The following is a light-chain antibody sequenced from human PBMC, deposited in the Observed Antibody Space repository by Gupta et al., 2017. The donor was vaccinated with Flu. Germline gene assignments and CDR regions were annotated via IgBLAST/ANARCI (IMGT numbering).Light chain of an antibody. CDR2: EYD. Sequence: NFMLTQPHSVSESPAKTVTISCTRSSGSMATTYVQWYQQRPGSSPNPVMVEYDRRPSGVPDRFSGSVATSAKNASLKLNGVKTEDEADYYCQSSDSVSSDVEFGGGTKLTVL. J-gene: IGLJ2*01. CDR3: QSSDSVSSDVE. CDR1: SGSMATTY. V-gene: IGLV6-57*01.